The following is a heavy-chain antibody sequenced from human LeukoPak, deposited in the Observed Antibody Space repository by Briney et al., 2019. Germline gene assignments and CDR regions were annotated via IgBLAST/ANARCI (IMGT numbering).Heavy chain of an antibody. CDR1: GGSINTLSYY. V-gene: IGHV4-39*01. D-gene: IGHD3-10*01. CDR3: AAYPPGVYRPVDY. J-gene: IGHJ4*02. Sequence: PSETLSLTCSVSGGSINTLSYYWGWVRQPPGKGLGWIGRIYYNGNADYNPSLKSRVTLIVDTSKNQFSLKGTSLTSADTAVYYCAAYPPGVYRPVDYWGQGTLVTVSS. CDR2: IYYNGNA.